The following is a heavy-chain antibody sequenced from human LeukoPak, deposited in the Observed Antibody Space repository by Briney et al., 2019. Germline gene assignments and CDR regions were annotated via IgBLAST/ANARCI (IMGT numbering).Heavy chain of an antibody. J-gene: IGHJ6*02. Sequence: PGKSLRLSCAASGFTFSGYPIHWVRQAPGKGLEWVSVIYSGSSTYYADSVKGRFTISRDNSKNTLYLQMNSLRVEDTAVYYCAREDYGLDVWGQGTTVTVSS. CDR1: GFTFSGYP. V-gene: IGHV3-53*01. CDR2: IYSGSST. CDR3: AREDYGLDV.